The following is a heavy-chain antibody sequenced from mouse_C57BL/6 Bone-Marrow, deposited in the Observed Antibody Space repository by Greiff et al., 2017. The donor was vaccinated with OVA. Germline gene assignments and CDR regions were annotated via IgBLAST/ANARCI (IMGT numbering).Heavy chain of an antibody. CDR3: ARGGSPFDY. CDR1: GFNFSDYY. J-gene: IGHJ2*01. V-gene: IGHV5-16*01. CDR2: INYDGSST. Sequence: DVKLVESEGGLVQPGSSMKLSCTASGFNFSDYYMAWVRQVPEKGLEWVANINYDGSSTYYLDSLKSRFIISRDNAKNILYLQMSSLKSEDTATYYCARGGSPFDYWGQGTTLTVSS.